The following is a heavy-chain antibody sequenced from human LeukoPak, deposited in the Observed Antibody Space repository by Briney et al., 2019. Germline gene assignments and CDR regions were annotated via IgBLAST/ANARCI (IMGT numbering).Heavy chain of an antibody. CDR1: GGSFSGYY. Sequence: PSETLSLTGAVYGGSFSGYYWSWIRQPPGKGLGWIGEINHSGSTNYNPSLKSRATISVDTSKNQFSLKLSSVTAADTAVYYCARSKGFFDYWGQGTLVTVSS. V-gene: IGHV4-34*01. CDR2: INHSGST. CDR3: ARSKGFFDY. J-gene: IGHJ4*02.